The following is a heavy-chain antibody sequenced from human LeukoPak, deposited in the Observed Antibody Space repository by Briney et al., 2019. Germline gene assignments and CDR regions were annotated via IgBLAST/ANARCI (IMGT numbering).Heavy chain of an antibody. CDR2: LYNSGST. D-gene: IGHD1-26*01. V-gene: IGHV4-59*01. CDR3: ARGVTSPLDAFDI. CDR1: GGSISSYY. Sequence: PSETLSLTCTVSGGSISSYYWSWMRQPPGKGLEWIGYLYNSGSTNYNPSLKSRLTISVDMSKNQLSLKLSSVTAADTAVYYCARGVTSPLDAFDIWGQGTTVTVSS. J-gene: IGHJ3*02.